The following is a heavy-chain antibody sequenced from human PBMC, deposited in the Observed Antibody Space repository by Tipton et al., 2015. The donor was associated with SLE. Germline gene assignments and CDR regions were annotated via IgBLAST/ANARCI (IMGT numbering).Heavy chain of an antibody. CDR3: ARAGYSSGWYGDYFDY. D-gene: IGHD6-19*01. Sequence: SLRLSCAASGFTFSSYEMNWVRQAPGKGLEWVSYISSSGSTIYYADSVKGRFTISRDNAKNSLYLHMNSLRAEDTAVYYCARAGYSSGWYGDYFDYWGQGTLVTVSS. CDR2: ISSSGSTI. J-gene: IGHJ4*02. CDR1: GFTFSSYE. V-gene: IGHV3-48*03.